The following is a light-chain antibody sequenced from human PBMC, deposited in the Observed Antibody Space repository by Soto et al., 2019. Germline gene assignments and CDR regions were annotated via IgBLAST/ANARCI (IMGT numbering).Light chain of an antibody. J-gene: IGKJ1*01. CDR2: AAS. CDR3: LQDYTYPWT. V-gene: IGKV1-6*01. CDR1: QDIRND. Sequence: AIQMTQSPSSLSASVGDRVTITCRASQDIRNDLGWYQEKPGQAPRFLIYAASNLQSGVPSRFSGSGSGTDFTLTISSLHPEDFATYYCLQDYTYPWTFGQGTKVEI.